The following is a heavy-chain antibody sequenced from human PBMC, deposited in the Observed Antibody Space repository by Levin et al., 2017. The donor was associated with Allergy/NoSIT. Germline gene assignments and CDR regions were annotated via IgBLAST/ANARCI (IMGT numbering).Heavy chain of an antibody. Sequence: SVKVSCKASGGTFSSYAISWVRQAPGQGLEWMGGIIPIFGTANYAQKFQGRVTITADESTSTAYMELSSLRSEDTAVYYCARDPITMVRGGPGGGGRDWFDPWGQGTLVTVSS. D-gene: IGHD3-10*01. CDR1: GGTFSSYA. CDR2: IIPIFGTA. CDR3: ARDPITMVRGGPGGGGRDWFDP. J-gene: IGHJ5*02. V-gene: IGHV1-69*13.